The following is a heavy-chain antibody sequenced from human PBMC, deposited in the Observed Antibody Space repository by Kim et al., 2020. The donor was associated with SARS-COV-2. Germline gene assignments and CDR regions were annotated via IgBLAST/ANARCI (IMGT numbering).Heavy chain of an antibody. CDR2: INPNSGGT. CDR3: ARTRCGGDCYQNNWFDP. V-gene: IGHV1-2*02. J-gene: IGHJ5*02. Sequence: ASVKVSCKASGYTFTGYYMHWVRQAPGQGLEWMGWINPNSGGTNYAQKFQGRVTMTRDTSISTAYMELSRLRSDDTAVYYCARTRCGGDCYQNNWFDPWGQGTLVTVSS. D-gene: IGHD2-21*01. CDR1: GYTFTGYY.